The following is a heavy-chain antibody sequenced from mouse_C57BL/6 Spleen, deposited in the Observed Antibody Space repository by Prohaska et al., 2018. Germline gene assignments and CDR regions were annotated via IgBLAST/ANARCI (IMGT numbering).Heavy chain of an antibody. V-gene: IGHV1-82*01. CDR1: GYAFSSSW. CDR2: IYPGDGDT. D-gene: IGHD1-1*01. Sequence: QVQLQQSGPELVKPGASVKISCKASGYAFSSSWMNWVKQRPGKGLEWIGRIYPGDGDTNYNGKVKGKATLTADKSSSTAYMQLSSLTSEDSAVYFCARIDYYGSSYGYFDVWGTGTTVTVSS. J-gene: IGHJ1*03. CDR3: ARIDYYGSSYGYFDV.